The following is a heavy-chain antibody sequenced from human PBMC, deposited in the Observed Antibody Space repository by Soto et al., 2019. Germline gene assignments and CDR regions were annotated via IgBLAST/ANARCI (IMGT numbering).Heavy chain of an antibody. Sequence: SVKVSCKASGGTFYTYTFSWVRQAPGQGLEWMGSITPIYPTTNYAEKFQGRLTVTADGSTNTAYMELNSLTSEDAAVYYCARIPRYSFPTSDDLDSWGQGTLVTVSS. D-gene: IGHD5-18*01. J-gene: IGHJ4*02. CDR1: GGTFYTYT. CDR3: ARIPRYSFPTSDDLDS. CDR2: ITPIYPTT. V-gene: IGHV1-69*13.